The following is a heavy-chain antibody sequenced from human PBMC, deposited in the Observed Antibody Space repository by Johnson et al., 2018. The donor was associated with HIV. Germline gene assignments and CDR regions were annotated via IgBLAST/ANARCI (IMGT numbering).Heavy chain of an antibody. CDR1: GFTFDDYD. CDR3: ARGFDAFDI. CDR2: IDWNGGRQ. J-gene: IGHJ3*02. Sequence: VQLVESGGGVARPGGSLRLSCAASGFTFDDYDMNWVRQAPGKGLEWVSGIDWNGGRQGYVDSVKGRFTISRDNAKNSLYLQMNSLRAEDTAVYYCARGFDAFDIWGQGTMVTVSS. V-gene: IGHV3-20*04.